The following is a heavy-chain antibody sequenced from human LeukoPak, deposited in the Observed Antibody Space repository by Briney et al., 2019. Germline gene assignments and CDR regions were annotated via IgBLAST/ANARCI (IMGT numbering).Heavy chain of an antibody. CDR3: ALNYYDSSGYSDY. CDR1: GGSIRSYY. V-gene: IGHV4-59*08. CDR2: IYYSGST. Sequence: SETLSLTCAVSGGSIRSYYWSWIRQPPGKGLEWIGYIYYSGSTNYNPSLKSRVTISVDTSKNQFSLKLSSVTAADTAVYYCALNYYDSSGYSDYWGQGTLVTVSS. J-gene: IGHJ4*02. D-gene: IGHD3-22*01.